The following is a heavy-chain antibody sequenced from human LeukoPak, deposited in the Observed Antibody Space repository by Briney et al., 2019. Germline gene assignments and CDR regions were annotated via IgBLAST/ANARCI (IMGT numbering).Heavy chain of an antibody. Sequence: GGSLILSCAASGFTFSSYSMNWVRQAPGKGLEWVSSIRSSSSYIYYADSVKGRFTISRDNAKNPLYLQMNSLRAEDTAVYYCARDLPSHWYFDLWGRGTLVTVSS. J-gene: IGHJ2*01. V-gene: IGHV3-21*01. CDR3: ARDLPSHWYFDL. CDR2: IRSSSSYI. CDR1: GFTFSSYS.